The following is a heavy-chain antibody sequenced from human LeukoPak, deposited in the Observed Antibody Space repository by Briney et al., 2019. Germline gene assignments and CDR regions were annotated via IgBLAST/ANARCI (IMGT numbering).Heavy chain of an antibody. D-gene: IGHD3-9*01. J-gene: IGHJ6*03. Sequence: ASVKVSCKASGYTFTGYYMHWVRQAPGQGLEWMGWINPNSGGTNYAQKFQGRVTMTRDTSISTAYMELSRLRSDDTAVYYCARGILTGYWGRAYYYYMDVWGKGTTVTISS. CDR2: INPNSGGT. CDR1: GYTFTGYY. CDR3: ARGILTGYWGRAYYYYMDV. V-gene: IGHV1-2*02.